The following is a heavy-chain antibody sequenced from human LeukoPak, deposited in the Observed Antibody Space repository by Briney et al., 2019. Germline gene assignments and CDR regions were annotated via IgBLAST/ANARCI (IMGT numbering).Heavy chain of an antibody. CDR1: GYTFTSYY. J-gene: IGHJ5*02. V-gene: IGHV1-46*01. Sequence: ASVKVSCKASGYTFTSYYMHWVRQAPGQGLEWMGIINPSGGSTSYAQKFQGRVTMTRDTSTSTVYMELSSLRSEDTAVYYCARGDFWSGYYRVRWFDPWGQGTLVTVSP. CDR3: ARGDFWSGYYRVRWFDP. CDR2: INPSGGST. D-gene: IGHD3-3*01.